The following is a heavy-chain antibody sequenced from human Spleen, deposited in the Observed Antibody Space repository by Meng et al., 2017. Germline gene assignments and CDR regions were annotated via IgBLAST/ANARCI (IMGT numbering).Heavy chain of an antibody. Sequence: SETLSLTCTVSGGSISSGGYYWSWIRQHPGKGLEWIGSIYYSGSTYYNPSLKSRVTISVDTSKNQFSLKLSSVTAADTAVYYCARDGPGTVAGTDYWGQGTLVTVSS. V-gene: IGHV4-39*07. CDR3: ARDGPGTVAGTDY. CDR2: IYYSGST. J-gene: IGHJ4*02. CDR1: GGSISSGGYY. D-gene: IGHD6-19*01.